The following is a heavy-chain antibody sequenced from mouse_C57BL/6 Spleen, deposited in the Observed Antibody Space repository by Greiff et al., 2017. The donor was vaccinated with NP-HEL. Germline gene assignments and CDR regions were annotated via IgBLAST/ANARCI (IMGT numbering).Heavy chain of an antibody. CDR3: TTELRLRTY. J-gene: IGHJ3*01. CDR2: IDPENGDT. Sequence: VQLQQSGAELVRPGASVKLSCTASGFNIKDDYMHWVKQRPEQGLEWIGWIDPENGDTEYASKFQGKATITADTSSNTAYLQLSSLTSEDTAVYYCTTELRLRTYWGQGTLVTVSA. V-gene: IGHV14-4*01. D-gene: IGHD3-2*02. CDR1: GFNIKDDY.